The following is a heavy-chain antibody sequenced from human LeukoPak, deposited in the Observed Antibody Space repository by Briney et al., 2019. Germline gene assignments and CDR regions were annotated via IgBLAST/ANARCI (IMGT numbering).Heavy chain of an antibody. CDR3: ARLAYSSGWYYFDY. CDR1: GFTLDDYA. CDR2: ISWNSGSI. Sequence: GRSLRLSCAASGFTLDDYAMHWVRQAPGKGLEWVSGISWNSGSIGYADSVKGRFTISRDNAKNSLYLQMNSLRAEDTALYYCARLAYSSGWYYFDYWGQGTLVTVSS. D-gene: IGHD6-19*01. V-gene: IGHV3-9*01. J-gene: IGHJ4*02.